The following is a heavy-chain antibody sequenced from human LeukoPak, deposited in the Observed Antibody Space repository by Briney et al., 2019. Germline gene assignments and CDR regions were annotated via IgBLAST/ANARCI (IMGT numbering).Heavy chain of an antibody. Sequence: GGSLRLSCAASGFTFSSYAMSWVRQAPGKGLVWVSRINSDGSSTSYADSVKGRFTISRDNAKNTLYLQMNSLRAEDTAVCYCARSYDFWSGYYTTLANYYYYGMDVWGQGTTVTVSS. D-gene: IGHD3-3*01. J-gene: IGHJ6*02. V-gene: IGHV3-74*01. CDR3: ARSYDFWSGYYTTLANYYYYGMDV. CDR1: GFTFSSYA. CDR2: INSDGSST.